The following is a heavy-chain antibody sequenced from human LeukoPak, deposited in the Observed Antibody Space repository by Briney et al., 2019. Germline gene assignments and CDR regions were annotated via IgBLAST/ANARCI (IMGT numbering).Heavy chain of an antibody. CDR1: GFTFSSYA. CDR3: AKVWYQPQVDAFDI. Sequence: GGSLRLSCAASGFTFSSYAMSWVRQAPGKGLEWVSGISGSGGSGSTYYADSVKGRFTISRDNSKNTLYLQMNSLRAEDTAVYYCAKVWYQPQVDAFDIWGQGTTVTVSS. D-gene: IGHD2-2*01. J-gene: IGHJ3*02. V-gene: IGHV3-23*01. CDR2: ISGSGGSGST.